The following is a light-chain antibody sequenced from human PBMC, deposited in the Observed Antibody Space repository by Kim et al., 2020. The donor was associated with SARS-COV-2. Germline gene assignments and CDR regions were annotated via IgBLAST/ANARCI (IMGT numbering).Light chain of an antibody. CDR1: QGISSY. CDR3: QQYYSYPFT. J-gene: IGKJ3*01. CDR2: AAS. Sequence: ESTGDRVTITCRASQGISSYLAWYQQKPGKAPKHLIYAASTLQSGVPSRFSGSGSGTDFTLTISCLQSEDFATYYCQQYYSYPFTFGPGTKVDIK. V-gene: IGKV1-8*01.